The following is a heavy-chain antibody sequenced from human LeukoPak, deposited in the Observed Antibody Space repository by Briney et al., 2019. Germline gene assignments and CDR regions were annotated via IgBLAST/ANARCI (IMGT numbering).Heavy chain of an antibody. CDR2: IYYSGTT. J-gene: IGHJ3*02. D-gene: IGHD3-10*01. V-gene: IGHV4-59*12. CDR3: ARSTPGWRGSGTYPGGAFDI. CDR1: AGSISTYY. Sequence: PSETLFLTCTVSAGSISTYYWSWIRQPPGKGLEWIGYIYYSGTTNYNPSLKSRVTISVDTSKNQFSLKLSSVTAADTAVYYCARSTPGWRGSGTYPGGAFDIWGQGTMVTVSS.